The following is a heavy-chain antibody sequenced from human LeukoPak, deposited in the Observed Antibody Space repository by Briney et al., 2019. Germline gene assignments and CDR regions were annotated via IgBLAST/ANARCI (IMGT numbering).Heavy chain of an antibody. D-gene: IGHD5-12*01. CDR3: ARDPKWLDY. CDR2: TNQEGSEK. CDR1: GFTLSTYW. J-gene: IGHJ4*02. V-gene: IGHV3-7*01. Sequence: GGSLRLSCAASGFTLSTYWMSWVRQAPGKGLEWVANTNQEGSEKYYVDSVKGRFTISKDNAKNALYLQMNSLRAEDTAVYYCARDPKWLDYWGQGTLVTVSS.